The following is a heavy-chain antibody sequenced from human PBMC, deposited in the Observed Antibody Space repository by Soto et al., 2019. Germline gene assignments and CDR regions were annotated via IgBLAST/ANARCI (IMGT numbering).Heavy chain of an antibody. V-gene: IGHV4-39*01. CDR1: VGSISSSSYY. CDR2: IYYSGST. CDR3: ARLGPYRTPYDYHYMDV. Sequence: SETLSLTCTVSVGSISSSSYYWGWIRPPPGKGLEWIGSIYYSGSTYYNPPLKSRVTISGDTTKNQFSLKLSSVTAADTAVYYCARLGPYRTPYDYHYMDVWGKGTTVTVSS. J-gene: IGHJ6*03.